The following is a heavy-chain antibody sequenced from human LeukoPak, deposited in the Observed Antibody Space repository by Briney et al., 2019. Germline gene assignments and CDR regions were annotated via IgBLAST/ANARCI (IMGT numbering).Heavy chain of an antibody. CDR3: ARGDHDSGSYPEYFQH. V-gene: IGHV1-69*04. Sequence: ASVKVSCKASGGTFSSYAISWVRQAPGQGLEWMGRIIPILGIANYAQKFQGRVTITADKATSTAYMELSSLRSEDTAVYYCARGDHDSGSYPEYFQHWGQGTLVTVSS. CDR1: GGTFSSYA. D-gene: IGHD1-26*01. J-gene: IGHJ1*01. CDR2: IIPILGIA.